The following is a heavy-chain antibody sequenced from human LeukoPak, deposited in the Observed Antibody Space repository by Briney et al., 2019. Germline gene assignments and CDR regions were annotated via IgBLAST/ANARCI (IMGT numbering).Heavy chain of an antibody. Sequence: PSETLSLTCAVSGGSISSSSYYWGWIRQPPGKGLEWIGSIYYSGSTCYNPPLKSRVTISVDTSKNQFSLKLSSVTAADTAVYYCARLLVPAAYFDYWGQGTLVTVSS. J-gene: IGHJ4*02. D-gene: IGHD2-2*01. CDR3: ARLLVPAAYFDY. CDR2: IYYSGST. V-gene: IGHV4-39*01. CDR1: GGSISSSSYY.